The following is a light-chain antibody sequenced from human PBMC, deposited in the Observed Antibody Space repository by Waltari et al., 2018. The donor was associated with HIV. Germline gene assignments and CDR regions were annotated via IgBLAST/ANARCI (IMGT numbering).Light chain of an antibody. CDR1: SSDVGDYNY. CDR2: EVS. Sequence: QSALTQPASVSGSPGQSITISCTGTSSDVGDYNYVSWYQHHPGKAPKLMIYEVSNRPSGVSNRFSGSKSGNTASLTISGLQAEDEADYYCSSYTSRSTLVVFGGGTKLTVL. J-gene: IGLJ2*01. V-gene: IGLV2-14*01. CDR3: SSYTSRSTLVV.